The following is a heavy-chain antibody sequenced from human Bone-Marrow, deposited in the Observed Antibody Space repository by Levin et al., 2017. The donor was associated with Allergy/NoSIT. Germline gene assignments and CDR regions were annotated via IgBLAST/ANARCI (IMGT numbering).Heavy chain of an antibody. V-gene: IGHV1-46*01. CDR1: GDTLSSYH. Sequence: ASVKVSCKASGDTLSSYHMHWVRQAPGQGLEWMGTINLSGGDTTYAQKFRGRVTMTRDTSTSTVYMELNSLRSEDTAVYYCAREATGTAYFDYWGQGTLVTVSS. J-gene: IGHJ4*02. CDR2: INLSGGDT. CDR3: AREATGTAYFDY. D-gene: IGHD1-1*01.